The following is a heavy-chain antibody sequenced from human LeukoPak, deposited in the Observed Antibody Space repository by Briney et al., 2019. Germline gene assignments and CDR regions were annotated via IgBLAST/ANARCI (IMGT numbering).Heavy chain of an antibody. V-gene: IGHV4-39*01. D-gene: IGHD3-22*01. CDR1: GGSISSSSYY. CDR3: ARLYYDSRMDV. Sequence: SETLSLTCTVSGGSISSSSYYWGWIRQPPGKGLEWIGSIYYSGSTYYNPSLKSRVTISVDTSKNQFSLKLSSVTAADTAVYYCARLYYDSRMDVWGKGTTVTISS. CDR2: IYYSGST. J-gene: IGHJ6*04.